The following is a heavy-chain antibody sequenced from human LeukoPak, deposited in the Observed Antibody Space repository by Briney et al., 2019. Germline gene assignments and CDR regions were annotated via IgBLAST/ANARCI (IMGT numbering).Heavy chain of an antibody. CDR1: GFTFENYW. V-gene: IGHV3-7*01. CDR2: IKQDGSEI. CDR3: ARDES. Sequence: GGSLRLSCAGSGFTFENYWMSWVRQAPGKELEWVASIKQDGSEISCLDSVKGRFTISRDNAKNSLFLQMNSLRAEDTAVYYCARDESWGQGTLVTVSS. J-gene: IGHJ4*02.